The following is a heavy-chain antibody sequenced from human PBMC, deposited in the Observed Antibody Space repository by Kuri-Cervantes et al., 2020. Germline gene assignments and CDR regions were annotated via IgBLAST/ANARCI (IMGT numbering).Heavy chain of an antibody. CDR2: IYISGST. CDR3: ASLPYYDAAQRQGDAFDI. J-gene: IGHJ3*02. V-gene: IGHV4-4*07. D-gene: IGHD3-22*01. Sequence: SETLSPTCTVSGGSISSYYWSWIRQPAGKGLEWIGRIYISGSTNFNPSLKSRVTISVDTSKNQFSLKLSSVTAADTAVYYCASLPYYDAAQRQGDAFDIWGQGTMVTVSS. CDR1: GGSISSYY.